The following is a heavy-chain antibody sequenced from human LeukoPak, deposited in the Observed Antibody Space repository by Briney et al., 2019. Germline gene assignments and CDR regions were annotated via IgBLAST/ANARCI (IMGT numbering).Heavy chain of an antibody. J-gene: IGHJ4*02. D-gene: IGHD3-22*01. V-gene: IGHV3-23*01. CDR2: ISVSGGST. Sequence: GGSLRLSCAASRVTFSKDAMTCVRHAPRRGLEWVSGISVSGGSTNYADSVKGRFTISRDNSKNTLYLQMNSLRAEDTAVYYCAKSNYFDSGGYYFFDYWGQGTLVTVSS. CDR1: RVTFSKDA. CDR3: AKSNYFDSGGYYFFDY.